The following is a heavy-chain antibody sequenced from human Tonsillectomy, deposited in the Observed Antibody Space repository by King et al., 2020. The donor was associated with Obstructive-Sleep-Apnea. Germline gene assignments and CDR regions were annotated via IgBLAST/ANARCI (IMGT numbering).Heavy chain of an antibody. CDR2: IRNKARSYTT. CDR1: GFTFIDHY. D-gene: IGHD6-13*01. J-gene: IGHJ4*02. CDR3: VRVWRGYYFDS. Sequence: VQLVESGGGLVQPGGSLRRSCAASGFTFIDHYMDGARQTPGKGLEWVGRIRNKARSYTTEYSASVKGRFINSSDDLQGSLYLQLKNLKIEDTAVYYCVRVWRGYYFDSWGQGTLVTVSS. V-gene: IGHV3-72*01.